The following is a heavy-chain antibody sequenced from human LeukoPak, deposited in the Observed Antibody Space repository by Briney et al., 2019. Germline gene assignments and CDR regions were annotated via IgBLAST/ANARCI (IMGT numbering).Heavy chain of an antibody. D-gene: IGHD2-2*01. CDR1: GGSISSSNW. Sequence: PSETLSLTCAVSGGSISSSNWWSWVRQPPGKGLEWIGDIYHTGSTNYNPSLKSRVTISVDKSKNQFSLKLNSVTAADTAVYYCARDALYCSSSSCYRYWYFDLWGRGTLVTVSS. V-gene: IGHV4-4*02. J-gene: IGHJ2*01. CDR2: IYHTGST. CDR3: ARDALYCSSSSCYRYWYFDL.